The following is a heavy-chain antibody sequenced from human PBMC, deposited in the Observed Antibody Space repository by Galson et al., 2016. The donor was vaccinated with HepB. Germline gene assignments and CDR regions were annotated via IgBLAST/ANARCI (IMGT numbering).Heavy chain of an antibody. CDR1: GFTFRNYG. CDR2: ISRSGDST. Sequence: SLRLSCAASGFTFRNYGMTWVRQAPGKGLEVVSSISRSGDSTDYADSGTGRVTISREKAKNTQSLKMNSLTDDDTAIYCCVHGSTAPAVWGKGTTVTVSS. J-gene: IGHJ6*04. V-gene: IGHV3-23*01. CDR3: VHGSTAPAV. D-gene: IGHD1-26*01.